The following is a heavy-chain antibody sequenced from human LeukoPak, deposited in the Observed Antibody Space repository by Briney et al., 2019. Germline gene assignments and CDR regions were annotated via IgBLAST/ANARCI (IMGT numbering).Heavy chain of an antibody. CDR3: AQVGSLRYFDWPPPFDY. Sequence: GASVKVSCKASGGTFSSYAISWVRQAPGQGLEWMGGIIPIFGTANYAQKFQGRVTITTDESTSTAYMELSSLRSEDTAVYYCAQVGSLRYFDWPPPFDYWGQGTLVTVSS. J-gene: IGHJ4*02. CDR2: IIPIFGTA. CDR1: GGTFSSYA. D-gene: IGHD3-9*01. V-gene: IGHV1-69*05.